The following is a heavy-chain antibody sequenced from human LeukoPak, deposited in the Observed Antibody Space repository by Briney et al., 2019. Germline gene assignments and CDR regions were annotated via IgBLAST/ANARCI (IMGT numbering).Heavy chain of an antibody. CDR2: INPNSGGT. D-gene: IGHD3-10*01. J-gene: IGHJ4*02. CDR3: ARDRLLWFRELFWNPFDY. CDR1: GYTFTGYY. V-gene: IGHV1-2*02. Sequence: GASVKVSCKASGYTFTGYYMHWVRQAPGQGLEWMGWINPNSGGTNYAQKLQGRVTMTTDTSTSTAYMELRSLRSDDTAVYYCARDRLLWFRELFWNPFDYWGQGTLVTVSS.